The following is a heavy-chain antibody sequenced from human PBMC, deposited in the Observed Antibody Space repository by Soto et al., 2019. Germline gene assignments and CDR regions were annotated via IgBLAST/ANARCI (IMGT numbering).Heavy chain of an antibody. CDR2: IIPIFGTA. J-gene: IGHJ4*02. CDR3: ARGNSGWYGEFDY. Sequence: GASVKVSCKASGGTFSSYAISWVRQAPGQGLEWMGGIIPIFGTANYAQKFQGRVTITADESTSTAYMELSSLRSEDTAVYYCARGNSGWYGEFDYWGQGTLVTVSS. V-gene: IGHV1-69*13. CDR1: GGTFSSYA. D-gene: IGHD6-19*01.